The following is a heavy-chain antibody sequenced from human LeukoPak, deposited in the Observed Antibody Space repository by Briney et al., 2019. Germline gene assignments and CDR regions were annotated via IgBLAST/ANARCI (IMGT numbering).Heavy chain of an antibody. V-gene: IGHV1-2*02. D-gene: IGHD2-15*01. Sequence: ASVKVSCKASGYTFTGFDSIYIHWVRQVPGQGLEWMGWINPNSGGTKFARRFQGRVTMTRDTSISTAYMELSRLRSDDTAVYYCARPYCSGGSCYWFDPWGQGTLVTVSS. CDR1: GYTFTGFDSIY. CDR3: ARPYCSGGSCYWFDP. CDR2: INPNSGGT. J-gene: IGHJ5*02.